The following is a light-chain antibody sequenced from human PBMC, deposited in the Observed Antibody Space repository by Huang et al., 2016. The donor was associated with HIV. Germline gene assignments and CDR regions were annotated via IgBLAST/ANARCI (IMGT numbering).Light chain of an antibody. CDR3: QQSDSTPLT. Sequence: DIQMTQSPSSLSASVGDRVTITCRASQSISTYLSWYQQKPGKAPKLLIHAASTLHSGVPSRFSGSGSGTDFTLTISSLQPEDFATYYCQQSDSTPLTFGGGTNVENK. J-gene: IGKJ4*01. CDR1: QSISTY. CDR2: AAS. V-gene: IGKV1-39*01.